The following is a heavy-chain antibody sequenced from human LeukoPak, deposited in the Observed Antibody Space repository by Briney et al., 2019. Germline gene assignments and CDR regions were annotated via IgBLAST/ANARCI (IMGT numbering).Heavy chain of an antibody. CDR3: ARTASGWYDAFDV. J-gene: IGHJ3*01. CDR1: GGSISSSGNY. V-gene: IGHV4-39*01. Sequence: SETLSLTCTVSGGSISSSGNYWAWIRQPPGKGLEWIGSIYYSGSTYYSPSLKSRVTISVDTSTNQFSLKLNSVTATDTAVYYCARTASGWYDAFDVWGQGTVVTFSS. CDR2: IYYSGST. D-gene: IGHD6-19*01.